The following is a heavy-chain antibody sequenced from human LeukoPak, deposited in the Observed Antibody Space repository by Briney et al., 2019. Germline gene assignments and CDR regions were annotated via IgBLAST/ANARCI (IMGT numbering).Heavy chain of an antibody. Sequence: SETLSLTCAVYGGSFSGYYWSWIRQPPGKGLEWIGEINHSGSTNYNPSLKSRVTISVDTSKNQFSLKLSSVTAADTAVYYCARSRAFNSGAFDPWGQGSLVIVSS. CDR3: ARSRAFNSGAFDP. CDR2: INHSGST. D-gene: IGHD1-26*01. V-gene: IGHV4-34*01. CDR1: GGSFSGYY. J-gene: IGHJ5*02.